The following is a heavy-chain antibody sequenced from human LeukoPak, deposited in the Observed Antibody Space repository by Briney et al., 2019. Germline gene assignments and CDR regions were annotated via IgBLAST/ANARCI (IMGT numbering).Heavy chain of an antibody. V-gene: IGHV3-21*01. CDR3: AREYPGAYCGGDCYFFDY. Sequence: GGSLRLSCAASGFTFSSYSMNWVRQAPGKGLEWVSSISSSSSYIYYADSVKGRFTISRDNAKNSLYLQMNSLRAEDTAVYYCAREYPGAYCGGDCYFFDYWGQGTLVTVSS. CDR2: ISSSSSYI. CDR1: GFTFSSYS. D-gene: IGHD2-21*02. J-gene: IGHJ4*02.